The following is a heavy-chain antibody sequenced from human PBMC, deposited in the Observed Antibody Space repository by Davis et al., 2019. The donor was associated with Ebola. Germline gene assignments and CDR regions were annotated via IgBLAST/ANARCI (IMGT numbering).Heavy chain of an antibody. V-gene: IGHV1-69*13. D-gene: IGHD5-12*01. CDR1: GGTFSNYA. CDR3: ARLGTPYSSYDHLDY. CDR2: IIPIVGTT. Sequence: SVKVSCKASGGTFSNYAISWVRQAPGQGLEWMGGIIPIVGTTNYAQKFQGRVTITADESTSTAYMEMSSLRSEDTAVYYCARLGTPYSSYDHLDYWGQGTLVTVSS. J-gene: IGHJ4*02.